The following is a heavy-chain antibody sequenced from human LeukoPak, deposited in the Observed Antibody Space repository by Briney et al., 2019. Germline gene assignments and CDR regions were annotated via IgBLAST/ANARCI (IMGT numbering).Heavy chain of an antibody. Sequence: PSETLSLTCTVSGGSISSGGYYWSWIRQHPGKGLEWIGYIYYSGSTYYNPSLKSRVTISVDTSKNQFSLKLSSVTAADTAVYYCARVVRQAYQLLPQINYYYYMDAWGKGTTVTVSS. V-gene: IGHV4-31*03. CDR3: ARVVRQAYQLLPQINYYYYMDA. CDR1: GGSISSGGYY. D-gene: IGHD2-2*01. CDR2: IYYSGST. J-gene: IGHJ6*03.